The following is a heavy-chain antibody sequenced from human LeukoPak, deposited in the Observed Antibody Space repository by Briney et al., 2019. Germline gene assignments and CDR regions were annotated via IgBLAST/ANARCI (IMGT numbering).Heavy chain of an antibody. CDR1: GYSISSGYY. V-gene: IGHV4-38-2*02. Sequence: SETLSLTCTVSGYSISSGYYWGWIRQPPGKGLEWIGSIYHSGSTYYNPSLKSRVTISVDTSKNQFSLKLSSVTAADTAVYYCARGRYSSWSTSRPFDYWGQGTLVTVSS. CDR2: IYHSGST. J-gene: IGHJ4*02. D-gene: IGHD6-6*01. CDR3: ARGRYSSWSTSRPFDY.